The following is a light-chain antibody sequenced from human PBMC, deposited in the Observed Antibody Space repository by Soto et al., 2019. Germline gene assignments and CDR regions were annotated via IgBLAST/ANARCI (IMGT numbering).Light chain of an antibody. CDR1: SSDVGGYEY. Sequence: QSVLTQPPSASGSPGQSVTISCTGTSSDVGGYEYVSWYHQHPGKAPKLLIFEVNKRPSGVPYRFSGSKSGNTASLTVSGLRAEDEGVYYCSSYAGDNVVLFGGGTKLTVI. J-gene: IGLJ2*01. CDR3: SSYAGDNVVL. V-gene: IGLV2-8*01. CDR2: EVN.